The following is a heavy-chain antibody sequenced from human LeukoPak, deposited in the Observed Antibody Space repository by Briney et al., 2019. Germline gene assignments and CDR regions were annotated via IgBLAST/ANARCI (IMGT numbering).Heavy chain of an antibody. V-gene: IGHV4-61*02. CDR1: GGSISSGSYY. Sequence: PSQTLSLTCTVSGGSISSGSYYWSWTRQPAGKGLEWIGRIYTSGSTNYNPSLKSRVTISVDTSKNQFSLKLSSVTAADTAVYYCAREGGCGGDCYPNWYFDLWGRGTLVTVSS. D-gene: IGHD2-21*01. CDR3: AREGGCGGDCYPNWYFDL. CDR2: IYTSGST. J-gene: IGHJ2*01.